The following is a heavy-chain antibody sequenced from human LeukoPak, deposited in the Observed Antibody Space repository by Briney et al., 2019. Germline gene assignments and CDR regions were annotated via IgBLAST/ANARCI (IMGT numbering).Heavy chain of an antibody. Sequence: GGSLRLSCAASGFTFSSYAMSCVRQAPGEGLEWVSAISGSGGSTYYADSVKGRFTISRDNSKNTLYLQMNSLRAEDTAVYYCAKYVGSSGYAFDIWGQGTMVTASS. V-gene: IGHV3-23*01. CDR2: ISGSGGST. CDR1: GFTFSSYA. J-gene: IGHJ3*02. D-gene: IGHD6-19*01. CDR3: AKYVGSSGYAFDI.